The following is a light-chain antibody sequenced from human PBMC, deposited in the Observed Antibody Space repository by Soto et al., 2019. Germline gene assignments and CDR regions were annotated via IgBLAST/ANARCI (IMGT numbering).Light chain of an antibody. CDR1: PSVKSF. J-gene: IGKJ5*01. CDR2: DAA. Sequence: EIVLPLSPATLSLSPGECAPLSCRASPSVKSFLVWYQQRPGQAPRLLLYDAAHRAAGSPAQFSGSGCGTDFTLTISSLEPEDAAVYYCQQRSDWPPITFGQGTRLEI. CDR3: QQRSDWPPIT. V-gene: IGKV3-11*01.